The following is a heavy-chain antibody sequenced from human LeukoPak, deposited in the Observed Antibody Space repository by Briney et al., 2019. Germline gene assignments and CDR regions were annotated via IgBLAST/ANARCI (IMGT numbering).Heavy chain of an antibody. Sequence: GESLRLSCAASGFIFSDHWMNWVRQAPGKGLEWVANINQDGGLKYYVDSVKGRFTISRDNAKNSAYLQMNSLRDEDTAVYYCARDLSGVTGYTYGRGIDYWGQGTLVTVSS. J-gene: IGHJ4*02. CDR1: GFIFSDHW. CDR3: ARDLSGVTGYTYGRGIDY. D-gene: IGHD5-18*01. CDR2: INQDGGLK. V-gene: IGHV3-7*01.